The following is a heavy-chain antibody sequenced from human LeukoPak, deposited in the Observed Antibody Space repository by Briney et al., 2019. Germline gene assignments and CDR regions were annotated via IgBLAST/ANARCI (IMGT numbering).Heavy chain of an antibody. D-gene: IGHD6-6*01. CDR3: ARSSSSMTVRFDP. J-gene: IGHJ5*02. V-gene: IGHV1-69*04. Sequence: ASVKVSCKASGGTFSSYAISWVRQAPGQGLEWMGRIIPILGIANYAQKFQGRVTITADKSTSTAYMELSSLRSEDTAVYYCARSSSSMTVRFDPWGQGTLVTVSS. CDR2: IIPILGIA. CDR1: GGTFSSYA.